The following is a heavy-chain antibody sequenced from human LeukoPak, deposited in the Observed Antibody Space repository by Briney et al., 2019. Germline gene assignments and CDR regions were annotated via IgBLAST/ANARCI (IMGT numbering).Heavy chain of an antibody. CDR1: GFRFDDYG. J-gene: IGHJ6*03. CDR3: GRVYCSTTSCYDYYDYYMDV. CDR2: TNWDGAST. D-gene: IGHD2-2*01. Sequence: GGSLRLSCAASGFRFDDYGMSWVRHVPGKGLEWVSGTNWDGASTGYADSVKGRFTISRDNVKNFLYLQVNSLRVEDTVLYFCGRVYCSTTSCYDYYDYYMDVWGKGTTVTVSS. V-gene: IGHV3-20*04.